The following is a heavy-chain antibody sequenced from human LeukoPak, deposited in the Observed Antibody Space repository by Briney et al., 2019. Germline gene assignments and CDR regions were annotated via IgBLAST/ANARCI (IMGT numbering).Heavy chain of an antibody. D-gene: IGHD4-23*01. Sequence: PGRSLRLSCAASGFTFSSYTMHWVRRAPGKGLEWVALISYDGSNKYYADSAKGRFTISRDNSKNTLYLQMNSLRAEDTAVYYCAKDVGNSGYYYYYGMDVWGQGTTVTVSS. V-gene: IGHV3-30-3*01. CDR3: AKDVGNSGYYYYYGMDV. CDR2: ISYDGSNK. J-gene: IGHJ6*02. CDR1: GFTFSSYT.